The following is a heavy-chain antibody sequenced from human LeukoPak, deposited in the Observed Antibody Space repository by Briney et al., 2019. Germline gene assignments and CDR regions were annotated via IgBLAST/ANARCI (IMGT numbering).Heavy chain of an antibody. V-gene: IGHV1-2*02. CDR2: INPNSGGT. Sequence: GASVKVSCKASGYTFTGYYMHWVRQAPGQGLESMGWINPNSGGTNYAQKFRGRVTMTRDTSISTAYMELSRLRSDDTAVYYCASEDYPLGGKIDYWGQGTLVTVSS. CDR3: ASEDYPLGGKIDY. D-gene: IGHD3-16*01. CDR1: GYTFTGYY. J-gene: IGHJ4*02.